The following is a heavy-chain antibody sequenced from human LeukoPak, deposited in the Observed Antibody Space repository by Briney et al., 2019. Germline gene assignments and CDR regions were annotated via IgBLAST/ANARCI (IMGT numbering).Heavy chain of an antibody. J-gene: IGHJ5*02. CDR3: ARDQIAAGGSWFDP. Sequence: GGSLRLSCAASGFTFSSYAMHWVRQAPGKGLEWVAVISYDGSNKYYADSVKGRFTISRDNSKNTLYLQMNSLRAEDTAVYYCARDQIAAGGSWFDPWGQGTLVTVSS. D-gene: IGHD6-13*01. CDR2: ISYDGSNK. V-gene: IGHV3-30-3*01. CDR1: GFTFSSYA.